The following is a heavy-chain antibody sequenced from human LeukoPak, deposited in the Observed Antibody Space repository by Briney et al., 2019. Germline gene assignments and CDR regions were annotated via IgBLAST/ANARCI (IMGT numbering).Heavy chain of an antibody. V-gene: IGHV4-59*01. CDR2: MYYTGVS. D-gene: IGHD5-18*01. J-gene: IGHJ4*02. Sequence: SETLSLTCTFSGGSISSYHWNWIRQTPGKGLEGIGYMYYTGVSNYNPSLKSRVAISVDSSKNQFSLKVTSVTAADTAIYYCTTIKRGDIFGYIDFWGQGALVTVSS. CDR1: GGSISSYH. CDR3: TTIKRGDIFGYIDF.